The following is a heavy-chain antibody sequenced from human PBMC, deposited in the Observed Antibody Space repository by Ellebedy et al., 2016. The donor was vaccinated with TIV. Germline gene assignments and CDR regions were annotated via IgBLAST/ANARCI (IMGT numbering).Heavy chain of an antibody. CDR2: ISWNSGKI. Sequence: SLKISCAASGFTFDDYGMHWVRQAPGKGLEWVSGISWNSGKIGYADSVQGRFTISRDNSKNMLYLQMNSLRAEDTAVYYCARGGYNYETSGYHFRGVFQHWGQGTLVTVSS. D-gene: IGHD3-22*01. CDR3: ARGGYNYETSGYHFRGVFQH. J-gene: IGHJ1*01. CDR1: GFTFDDYG. V-gene: IGHV3-9*01.